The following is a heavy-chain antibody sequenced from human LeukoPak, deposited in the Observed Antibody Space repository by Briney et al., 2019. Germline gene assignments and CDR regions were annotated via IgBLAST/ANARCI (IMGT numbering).Heavy chain of an antibody. Sequence: ASVKVSCKASGGTFSSYAISWVRQAPGQGLEWMGGIIPIFGTANYAQKFQGRVTITADESTSTAYMELSSLRSEDTAVYYCARLQIAAAGFDYWGQGTLDTVSS. CDR1: GGTFSSYA. J-gene: IGHJ4*02. CDR3: ARLQIAAAGFDY. CDR2: IIPIFGTA. D-gene: IGHD6-13*01. V-gene: IGHV1-69*13.